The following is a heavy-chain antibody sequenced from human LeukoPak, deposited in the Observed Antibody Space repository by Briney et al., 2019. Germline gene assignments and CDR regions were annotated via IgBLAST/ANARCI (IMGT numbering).Heavy chain of an antibody. Sequence: ASVKVSCKTSGYTFSTYGISWVRQAPGQGLEWMGWITAYNGDTSYAQKFQGRVTMTTDTSTSTAYMELRSLRSDDTAVYFCARHSSSWYFLDYWGQGTLVIVSS. CDR1: GYTFSTYG. J-gene: IGHJ4*02. CDR2: ITAYNGDT. V-gene: IGHV1-18*01. D-gene: IGHD6-13*01. CDR3: ARHSSSWYFLDY.